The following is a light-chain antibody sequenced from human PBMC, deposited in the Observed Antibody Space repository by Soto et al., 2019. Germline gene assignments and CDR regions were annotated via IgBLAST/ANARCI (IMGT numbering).Light chain of an antibody. CDR2: GAS. CDR3: QQFGSSPRT. CDR1: QSVSDIY. V-gene: IGKV3-20*01. J-gene: IGKJ1*01. Sequence: EIVLTQSPGTLSLSPGERVTLSCRASQSVSDIYLAWYQQRAGQAPRLLLYGASRRATGIPDRFSGSGSGTDFTLTISRLEPEDFAVYYCQQFGSSPRTFGPGTKVEI.